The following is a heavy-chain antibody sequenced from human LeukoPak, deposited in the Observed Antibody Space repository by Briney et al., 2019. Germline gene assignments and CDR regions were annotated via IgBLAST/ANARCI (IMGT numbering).Heavy chain of an antibody. CDR1: GYTITNYG. D-gene: IGHD3-10*01. CDR2: ISPYNGNT. J-gene: IGHJ4*02. V-gene: IGHV1-18*04. Sequence: GASVKVSCKTSGYTITNYGLGWVRQAPGQGLEWMGWISPYNGNTNYAQKVQGRVTVTTDTSTSTAYMELRSLRSDDTAVYYCARDRDASGSQSYWGQGTLVTVSS. CDR3: ARDRDASGSQSY.